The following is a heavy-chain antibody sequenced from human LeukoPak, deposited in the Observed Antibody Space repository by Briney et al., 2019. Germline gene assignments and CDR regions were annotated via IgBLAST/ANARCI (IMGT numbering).Heavy chain of an antibody. CDR2: IYSGGST. Sequence: PGGSLRLSCAASGFTVSSNYMSWVRQAPGKGLEWVSVIYSGGSTYYADSVKGRFTISRDNSKNTLYLQMNSLRAEDTAVYYCARAVTVTTSYWFDPWGQGTLATVSS. J-gene: IGHJ5*02. D-gene: IGHD4-17*01. CDR3: ARAVTVTTSYWFDP. V-gene: IGHV3-66*02. CDR1: GFTVSSNY.